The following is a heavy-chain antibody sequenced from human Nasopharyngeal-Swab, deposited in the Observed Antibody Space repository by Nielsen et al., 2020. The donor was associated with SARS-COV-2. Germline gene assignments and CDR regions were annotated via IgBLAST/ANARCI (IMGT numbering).Heavy chain of an antibody. CDR3: VRDYQWAFDI. CDR1: RFILSDYS. Sequence: GESLKISCAASRFILSDYSMNWVRQAPGKGLQWVCNIRESGTITYYTESVKGRFTVSEDKAKNSMYPLMNSLREEDTAVYYCVRDYQWAFDIWGLGTTVTVSS. CDR2: IRESGTIT. D-gene: IGHD1-26*01. J-gene: IGHJ3*02. V-gene: IGHV3-48*02.